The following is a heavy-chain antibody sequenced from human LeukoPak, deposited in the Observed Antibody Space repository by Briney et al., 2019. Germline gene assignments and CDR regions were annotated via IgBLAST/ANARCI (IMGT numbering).Heavy chain of an antibody. CDR2: ISSSSSTI. CDR1: GFSFSNYN. CDR3: AELGITMIGGV. D-gene: IGHD3-10*02. J-gene: IGHJ6*04. V-gene: IGHV3-48*04. Sequence: GGSLRLSCAASGFSFSNYNMNWVRQAPGKGLEWVSYISSSSSTIYYADSVKGRFTISRDNAKNSLYLQMNSLRAEDTAVYYCAELGITMIGGVWGKGTTVTISS.